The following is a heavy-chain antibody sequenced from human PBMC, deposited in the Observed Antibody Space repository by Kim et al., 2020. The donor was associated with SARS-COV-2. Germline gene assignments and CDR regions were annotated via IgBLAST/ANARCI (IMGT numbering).Heavy chain of an antibody. V-gene: IGHV3-48*04. D-gene: IGHD4-17*01. CDR2: ISNSTSTI. Sequence: GGSLRLSCAASGFTFSNYNMNWVRQAPGKGLEWVSFISNSTSTIYYADSVKGLFTISRDNAKNSLYLQMNSLRAEDTAVYYCARGSTTVTFDLWGQGTLV. CDR1: GFTFSNYN. J-gene: IGHJ1*01. CDR3: ARGSTTVTFDL.